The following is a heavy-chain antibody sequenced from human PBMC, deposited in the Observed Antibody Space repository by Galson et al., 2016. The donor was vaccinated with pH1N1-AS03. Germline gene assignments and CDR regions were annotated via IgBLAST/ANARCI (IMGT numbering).Heavy chain of an antibody. CDR2: IYSSGRT. CDR3: ARRIAERLVAEESVAFDY. CDR1: GGSINNFY. Sequence: LSLTCSVSGGSINNFYWNWIRQSPGKALEWIGFIYSSGRTVYNPSLESRVTISVETSKNQFSLTLNSVTAADTAVYYCARRIAERLVAEESVAFDYWGQGTLVTVSS. V-gene: IGHV4-4*08. J-gene: IGHJ4*02. D-gene: IGHD6-25*01.